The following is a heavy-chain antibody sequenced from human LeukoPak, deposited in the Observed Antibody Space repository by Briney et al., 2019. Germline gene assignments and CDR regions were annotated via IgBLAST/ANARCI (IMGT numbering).Heavy chain of an antibody. V-gene: IGHV3-73*01. CDR2: IRSKANSYAT. CDR3: TSGLSVRRSNNTPVDY. Sequence: GGSLKLSCTASGFIFSGSSMHWVRQASGKGLDWVGRIRSKANSYATVYAASVKGRFTISRDDSKNTAYLQMNSLKTEDTAVYYCTSGLSVRRSNNTPVDYWGQGTLVTVSS. CDR1: GFIFSGSS. D-gene: IGHD1-1*01. J-gene: IGHJ4*02.